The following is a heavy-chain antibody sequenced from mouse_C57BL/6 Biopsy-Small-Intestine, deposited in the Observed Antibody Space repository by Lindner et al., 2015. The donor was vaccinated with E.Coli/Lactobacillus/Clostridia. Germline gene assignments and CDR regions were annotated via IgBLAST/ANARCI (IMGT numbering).Heavy chain of an antibody. J-gene: IGHJ3*01. D-gene: IGHD3-1*01. Sequence: QLQESGPELVKPGASVKMSCKASGYTFTYSDMHWVKQKPGQGLEWIGYINPYNDGTKYNEKFKGKATLTSDKSSSTAYMELSSLTSEDSAVYYCARWGYEGWFAYWGQGTLVTVSA. CDR3: ARWGYEGWFAY. CDR1: GYTFTYSD. V-gene: IGHV1-14*01. CDR2: INPYNDGT.